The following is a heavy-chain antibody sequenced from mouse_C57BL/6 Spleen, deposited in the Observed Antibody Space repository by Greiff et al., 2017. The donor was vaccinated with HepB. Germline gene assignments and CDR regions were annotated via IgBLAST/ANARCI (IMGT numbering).Heavy chain of an antibody. Sequence: EVKLQESGAELVRPGASVKLSCTASGFNIKDDYMHWVKQRPEQGLEWIGWIDPENGDTEYASKFQGKATITADTSSNTAYLQLSSLTSEDTAVYYCTQLRRGDYWGQGTTLTVSS. D-gene: IGHD2-4*01. CDR2: IDPENGDT. CDR3: TQLRRGDY. CDR1: GFNIKDDY. V-gene: IGHV14-4*01. J-gene: IGHJ2*01.